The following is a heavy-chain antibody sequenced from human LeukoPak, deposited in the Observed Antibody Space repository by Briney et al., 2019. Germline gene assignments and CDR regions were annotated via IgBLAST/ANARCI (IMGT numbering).Heavy chain of an antibody. D-gene: IGHD3-22*01. Sequence: SETLSLTCTVSGGSISSSSYYWGWIRQPPGKGLEWIGSIYYSGSTYYNPSLKSRVTISVDTSKNQFSLKLSSVTAADTAVYCGARDPHYYDSSGYFGGIDYWGQGTLVTVSS. CDR1: GGSISSSSYY. V-gene: IGHV4-39*07. CDR2: IYYSGST. J-gene: IGHJ4*02. CDR3: ARDPHYYDSSGYFGGIDY.